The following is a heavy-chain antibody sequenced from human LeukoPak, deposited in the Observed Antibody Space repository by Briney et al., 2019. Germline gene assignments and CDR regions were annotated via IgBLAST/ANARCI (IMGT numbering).Heavy chain of an antibody. CDR1: GGSFSGYY. Sequence: SETLSLTCAVYGGSFSGYYWSWIRQPPGKGLEWIGEINHSGSTNYNPSLKSRVTISGDTSKNQFSLKLSSVTAADTAVYYCARGRPRTLRFLEWLSDNWFDPWGQGTLVTVSS. D-gene: IGHD3-3*01. CDR3: ARGRPRTLRFLEWLSDNWFDP. J-gene: IGHJ5*02. V-gene: IGHV4-34*01. CDR2: INHSGST.